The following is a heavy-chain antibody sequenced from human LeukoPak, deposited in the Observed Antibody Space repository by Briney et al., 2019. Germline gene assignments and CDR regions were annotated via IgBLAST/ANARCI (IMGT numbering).Heavy chain of an antibody. D-gene: IGHD3-10*01. Sequence: GSLRLSCAASGFTFNNYAMNWVRQAPGKGLEWVSSITSSGDTTHYADSVRGRFTISRDNSRNTLSLQMTSLRAEDTAVYCCAKGVLSGMRYYYGMDVWGKGTTVTVSS. CDR2: ITSSGDTT. CDR1: GFTFNNYA. V-gene: IGHV3-23*01. J-gene: IGHJ6*04. CDR3: AKGVLSGMRYYYGMDV.